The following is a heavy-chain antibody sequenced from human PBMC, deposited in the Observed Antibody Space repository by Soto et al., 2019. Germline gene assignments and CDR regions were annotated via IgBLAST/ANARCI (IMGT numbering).Heavy chain of an antibody. CDR1: GFSLSTSGMC. J-gene: IGHJ6*02. V-gene: IGHV2-70*01. D-gene: IGHD2-2*01. Sequence: ESGPTLVNPTQTLTLTCTFSGFSLSTSGMCVSWIRQPPGKALEWLALIDWDDDKYYSTSLKTRLTISKDTSKNQVVLTMTNMDPVDTATYYCARYLRDIVVVPAAKESTYYYYGMDVWGQGTTVTVSS. CDR2: IDWDDDK. CDR3: ARYLRDIVVVPAAKESTYYYYGMDV.